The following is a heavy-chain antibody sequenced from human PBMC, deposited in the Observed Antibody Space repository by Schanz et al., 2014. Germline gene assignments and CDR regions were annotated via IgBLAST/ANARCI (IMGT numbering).Heavy chain of an antibody. Sequence: EVRLVESGGGLVQPGGSLRLSCEASGFTFITYTMNWVRQAPGKGLEWVSSISGRSSHIYYADSVKGRFSISRDNAKNTLYLQMNSLRAEDTAVYYCARDGDRFYHNYYMDVWGKGTTVTVSS. J-gene: IGHJ6*03. CDR3: ARDGDRFYHNYYMDV. D-gene: IGHD4-17*01. CDR1: GFTFITYT. CDR2: ISGRSSHI. V-gene: IGHV3-21*02.